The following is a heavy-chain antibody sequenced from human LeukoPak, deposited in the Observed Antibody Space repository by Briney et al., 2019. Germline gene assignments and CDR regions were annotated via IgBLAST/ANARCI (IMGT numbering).Heavy chain of an antibody. J-gene: IGHJ4*02. CDR2: ISRSGSTR. Sequence: GGSLRLSCAASGCTFSNYGMNWVRQAPGKGLEWVSYISRSGSTRYYAGSVKGRFTLSRDNAKKSLYLQVKSLRAEDTAVYYCARDSNSWPFDYWGQGTLVTVSS. V-gene: IGHV3-48*04. CDR3: ARDSNSWPFDY. CDR1: GCTFSNYG. D-gene: IGHD6-13*01.